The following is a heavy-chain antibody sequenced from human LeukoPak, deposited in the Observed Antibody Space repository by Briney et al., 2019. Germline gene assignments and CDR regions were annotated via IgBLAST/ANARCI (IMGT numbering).Heavy chain of an antibody. CDR2: IKQDESEK. V-gene: IGHV3-7*01. J-gene: IGHJ4*02. CDR3: ARALNSSSSRYQAFEY. Sequence: GGSLRLPCAASGFTFSSYEMCWVRQAPGKGLEWVANIKQDESEKYYVDSVKGRFTISRDNAKNSLYLQMNSLRAEDTAVYYCARALNSSSSRYQAFEYWGQGTLVTVSS. CDR1: GFTFSSYE. D-gene: IGHD2-2*01.